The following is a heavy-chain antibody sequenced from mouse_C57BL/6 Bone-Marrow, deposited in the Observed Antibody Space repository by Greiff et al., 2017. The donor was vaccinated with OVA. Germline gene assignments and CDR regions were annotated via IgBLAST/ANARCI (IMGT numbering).Heavy chain of an antibody. D-gene: IGHD1-1*01. V-gene: IGHV1-59*01. CDR3: AHYGSRLYLHY. J-gene: IGHJ2*02. CDR2: IAPSDSYI. CDR1: GYTFTNYW. Sequence: QVQLKQPGAELVRPGTSVKLSCKASGYTFTNYWMHWVKQRPGQGLEWIGVIAPSDSYINYNQKFKGRATLTVATSSSTAYMHLSSLPSEDSAVYYCAHYGSRLYLHYWGQGTSLTVSS.